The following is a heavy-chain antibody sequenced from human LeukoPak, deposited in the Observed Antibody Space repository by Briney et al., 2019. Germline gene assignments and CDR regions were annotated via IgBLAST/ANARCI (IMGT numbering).Heavy chain of an antibody. J-gene: IGHJ4*02. V-gene: IGHV4-61*02. CDR3: ARGLWFGDENPPYFDY. CDR2: IYTSEST. D-gene: IGHD3-10*01. Sequence: SETLSLTCSVSGGSISSSNYYWSWIRQPAGKGLEWIGRIYTSESTNYNPSLKGRVTISVDTSRNQFSLKLSSVTAADTAVYYCARGLWFGDENPPYFDYWGQGILVTVSS. CDR1: GGSISSSNYY.